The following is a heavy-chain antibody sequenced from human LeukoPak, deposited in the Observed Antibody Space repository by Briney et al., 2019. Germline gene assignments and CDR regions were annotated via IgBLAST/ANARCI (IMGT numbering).Heavy chain of an antibody. Sequence: GGSLRLSCAASGLTFSSYAMHWVRQAPGKGLEWVALLPYDGSNKYYADSVKGRFTVPRDNSKNTLYLQMNSLRAEDTAVYYCVRGAYSSSWLNFDYWGQGTLVTVSS. CDR1: GLTFSSYA. V-gene: IGHV3-30*04. CDR3: VRGAYSSSWLNFDY. CDR2: LPYDGSNK. D-gene: IGHD6-13*01. J-gene: IGHJ4*02.